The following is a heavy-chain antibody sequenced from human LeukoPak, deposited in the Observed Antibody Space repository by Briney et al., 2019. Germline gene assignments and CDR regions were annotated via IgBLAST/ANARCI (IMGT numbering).Heavy chain of an antibody. CDR3: AIRTTVTEFDP. J-gene: IGHJ5*02. CDR2: IQNSMST. CDR1: GGSISSYY. Sequence: PSETLSLTCTVSGGSISSYYWSWVRQPPGKGLEWIGYIQNSMSTNYNPSLKSRVTISVDTSKNQFSLQLSSVTAADTAVYYCAIRTTVTEFDPWGQGTLVTVSS. V-gene: IGHV4-59*01. D-gene: IGHD4-17*01.